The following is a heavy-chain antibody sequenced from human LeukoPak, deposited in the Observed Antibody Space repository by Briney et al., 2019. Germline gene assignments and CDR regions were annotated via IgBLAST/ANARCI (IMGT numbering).Heavy chain of an antibody. D-gene: IGHD3-10*01. CDR3: ASLVRQFTGAFDI. CDR2: ISTSSSVT. CDR1: GFTFSDYY. Sequence: GGSLRLSCAASGFTFSDYYMTWIRQAPGKGLEWLTYISTSSSVTRYADSVKGRFTISRDNAKNSLYLQMNSLRAEDTALYYCASLVRQFTGAFDIWGQGTMVTVSS. J-gene: IGHJ3*02. V-gene: IGHV3-11*03.